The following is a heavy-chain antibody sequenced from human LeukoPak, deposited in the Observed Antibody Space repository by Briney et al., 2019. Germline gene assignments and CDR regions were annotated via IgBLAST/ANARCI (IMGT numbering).Heavy chain of an antibody. V-gene: IGHV4-30-4*01. D-gene: IGHD4-17*01. CDR1: GGSISSGDYY. CDR2: IYYSGST. Sequence: KPSETLSLTCTVSGGSISSGDYYWSWIRQPPGKGLEWIGYIYYSGSTYYNPSLKSRVTISVDTSKNQFSLKLSSVTAADTAVYYCARFDSPTNGDYSSGHNDYWGQGTLVTVSS. J-gene: IGHJ4*02. CDR3: ARFDSPTNGDYSSGHNDY.